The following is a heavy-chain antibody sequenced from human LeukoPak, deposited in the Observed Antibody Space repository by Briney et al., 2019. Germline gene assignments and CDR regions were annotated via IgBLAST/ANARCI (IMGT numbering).Heavy chain of an antibody. CDR3: AFRTEASGYDY. D-gene: IGHD5-12*01. V-gene: IGHV1-2*02. CDR2: INPNSGGT. CDR1: GYTFTGYY. J-gene: IGHJ4*02. Sequence: ASVKVSCKASGYTFTGYYMHWVRQAPGQGLEWMGWINPNSGGTNYAQKFQGRVTMTRETSISTAYMELSRLRSDVTAVYYCAFRTEASGYDYWGQGTLVTVSS.